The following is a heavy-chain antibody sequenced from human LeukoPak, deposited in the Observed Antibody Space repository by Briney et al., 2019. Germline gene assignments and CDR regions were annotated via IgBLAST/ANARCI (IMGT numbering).Heavy chain of an antibody. CDR3: ARDNYQTP. J-gene: IGHJ3*01. CDR1: GFTFSSYA. V-gene: IGHV3-74*01. Sequence: GGSLRLSCAASGFTFSSYAMSWVRQAPGKGLVWVSRIDPDGSATSYADSVKGRFSISRDNAKNTLYLEMNSLRAEDTALYYCARDNYQTPWGQGTMVTVSS. D-gene: IGHD5-24*01. CDR2: IDPDGSAT.